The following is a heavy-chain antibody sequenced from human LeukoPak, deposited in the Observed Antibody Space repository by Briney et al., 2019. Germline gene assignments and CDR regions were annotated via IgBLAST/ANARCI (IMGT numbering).Heavy chain of an antibody. CDR2: IIPIFGTA. CDR3: ARGADEEWRLLGSSSPWAWFDP. J-gene: IGHJ5*02. Sequence: SVKVSCKASGGTFSSYAISWVRQAPGQGLEWMGGIIPIFGTANYAQKFQGRVTITADKSTSTAYMELSSLRSEDTAVYYCARGADEEWRLLGSSSPWAWFDPWGQGTLVTVSS. V-gene: IGHV1-69*06. D-gene: IGHD6-6*01. CDR1: GGTFSSYA.